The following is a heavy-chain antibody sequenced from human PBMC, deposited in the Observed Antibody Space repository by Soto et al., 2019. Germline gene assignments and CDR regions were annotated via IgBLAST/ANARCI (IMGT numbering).Heavy chain of an antibody. CDR1: GFNPSNYA. V-gene: IGHV3-23*01. Sequence: EVQLLESGGGLVQPGGSLRLSCAASGFNPSNYAMNWVRQAPGKGLEWVSAISGSGGNTYYADSVKGRFAISRDNSKNTLYLQMDSLRADDTAVYYCAKPRGDDGDSRHDAFYIWGQGTVLTVSS. CDR3: AKPRGDDGDSRHDAFYI. D-gene: IGHD2-21*02. CDR2: ISGSGGNT. J-gene: IGHJ3*02.